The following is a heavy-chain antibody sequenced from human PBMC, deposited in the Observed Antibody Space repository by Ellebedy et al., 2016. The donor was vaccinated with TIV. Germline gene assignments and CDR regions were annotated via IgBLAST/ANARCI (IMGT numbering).Heavy chain of an antibody. CDR1: GFTFSSYS. CDR2: ISSSSSTI. D-gene: IGHD5-12*01. V-gene: IGHV3-48*02. CDR3: AREGVADIVATGAFDI. Sequence: GGSLRLSCAASGFTFSSYSMNWVRQAPGKGLEWVSYISSSSSTIYYADSVKGRFTISRDNAKNSLYLQMNSLRDEDTAVYYCAREGVADIVATGAFDIWGQGTMVTVSS. J-gene: IGHJ3*02.